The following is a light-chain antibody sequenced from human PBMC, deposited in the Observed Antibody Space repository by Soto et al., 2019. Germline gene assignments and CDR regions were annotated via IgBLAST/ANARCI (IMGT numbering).Light chain of an antibody. CDR2: DAS. CDR3: NNYNSYSMQN. Sequence: IHMTHSPSTLSASVGDRITITCRASQSVSIRLAWFQQKPGKAPKLLIYDASILESGVPSRFSGRGSGTELTINISTMQHDDCETYYCNNYNSYSMQNFGQGT. J-gene: IGKJ2*01. CDR1: QSVSIR. V-gene: IGKV1-5*01.